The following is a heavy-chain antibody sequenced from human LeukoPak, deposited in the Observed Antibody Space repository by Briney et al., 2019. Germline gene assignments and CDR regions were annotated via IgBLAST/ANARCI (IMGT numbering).Heavy chain of an antibody. CDR1: GFTVRSYG. D-gene: IGHD4-17*01. J-gene: IGHJ3*02. CDR2: VSGGGGST. CDR3: ARDRTVTYAFDI. Sequence: GGSLRLSCAVSGFTVRSYGMSWVRQAPGKGLEWVSAVSGGGGSTYYVDSVKGRFTISRDNSKNTLYLQMNSLRAEDTAVYYCARDRTVTYAFDIWGQGTMVTVSS. V-gene: IGHV3-23*01.